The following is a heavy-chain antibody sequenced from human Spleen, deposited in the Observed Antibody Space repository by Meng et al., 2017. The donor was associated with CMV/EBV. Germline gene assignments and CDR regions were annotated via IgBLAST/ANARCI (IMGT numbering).Heavy chain of an antibody. J-gene: IGHJ4*02. V-gene: IGHV3-30*02. CDR2: IRYDGSNK. CDR3: AREIYGVNSREFDY. Sequence: GESLKISCAASGFTFSSYGMHWVRQAPGKGLEWVAFIRYDGSNKYYADSVKGRFTISRDNSKNTLYLQMNSLRAEDTAVYYCAREIYGVNSREFDYWGQGTLVTVSS. D-gene: IGHD4/OR15-4a*01. CDR1: GFTFSSYG.